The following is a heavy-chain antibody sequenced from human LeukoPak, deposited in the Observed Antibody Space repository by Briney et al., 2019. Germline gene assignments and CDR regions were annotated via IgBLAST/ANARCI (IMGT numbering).Heavy chain of an antibody. J-gene: IGHJ5*02. Sequence: ASVKVSCKASGYTFTSYDINWVRQATGQGLEWMGWMNPNSGNTGYAQKFQGRVTMTRNTSISTAYMELSSLRSEDTAVYYCARQGVGSRSFDPWGQGTLVTVSS. D-gene: IGHD1-26*01. CDR2: MNPNSGNT. CDR1: GYTFTSYD. V-gene: IGHV1-8*01. CDR3: ARQGVGSRSFDP.